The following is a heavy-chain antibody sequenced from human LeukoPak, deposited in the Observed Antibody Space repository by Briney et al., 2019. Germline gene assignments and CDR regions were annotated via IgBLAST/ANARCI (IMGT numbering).Heavy chain of an antibody. CDR3: ASYLVGATTGDAFDI. V-gene: IGHV4-4*07. CDR1: GGSISSYY. J-gene: IGHJ3*02. CDR2: IYTSGST. D-gene: IGHD1-26*01. Sequence: SETLSLTCTVSGGSISSYYWSWIRQPAGKGLEWIGRIYTSGSTNYNPSLKSRVTMSVDTSKNQFSLKLSSVTAADTAVYYCASYLVGATTGDAFDIWGQGTMVTVSS.